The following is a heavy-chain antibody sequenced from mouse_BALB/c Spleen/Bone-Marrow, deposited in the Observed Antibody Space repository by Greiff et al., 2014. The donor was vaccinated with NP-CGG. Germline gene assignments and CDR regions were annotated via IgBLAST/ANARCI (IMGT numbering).Heavy chain of an antibody. CDR2: INPNNGGT. J-gene: IGHJ2*01. CDR3: VREDWDGDFDY. CDR1: GYTFTDYN. Sequence: EVHLVESGPELVKPGASVKIPCKAPGYTFTDYNMDWVKQSHGKSLEWIGDINPNNGGTIYNQKFKDKATLTVDKSSSTAYMELRSLTSEDTAVYYCVREDWDGDFDYWGQGTILTVSS. V-gene: IGHV1-18*01. D-gene: IGHD4-1*01.